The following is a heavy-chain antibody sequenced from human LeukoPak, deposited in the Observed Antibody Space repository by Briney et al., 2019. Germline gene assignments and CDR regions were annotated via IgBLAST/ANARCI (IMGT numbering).Heavy chain of an antibody. CDR2: LYPDESNA. CDR1: GFRFTGYC. CDR3: AGGHDYGDYVNAFHL. J-gene: IGHJ3*01. D-gene: IGHD4-17*01. Sequence: EESLRISCKASGFRFTGYCIGWVRQVPGKGLEWMGILYPDESNAIYSPSFQGQVTMSVDKSIDTAYLQWSSLKASDTAMYYCAGGHDYGDYVNAFHLWGQGTMVSVSS. V-gene: IGHV5-51*01.